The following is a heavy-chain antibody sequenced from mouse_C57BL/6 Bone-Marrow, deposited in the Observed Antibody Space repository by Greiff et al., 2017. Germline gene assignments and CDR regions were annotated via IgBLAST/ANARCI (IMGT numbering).Heavy chain of an antibody. CDR2: IYPGDGDT. CDR1: GYAFSSSW. Sequence: VQLQQSGPELVKPGASVKISCKASGYAFSSSWMNWVKQRPGKGLEWIGRIYPGDGDTNYNGKFKGKATLTADKSSSTAYMQLSSLTSEDSAVYFGARYGDDECYYAVDYWDRGTSVTVSS. J-gene: IGHJ4*01. CDR3: ARYGDDECYYAVDY. V-gene: IGHV1-82*01. D-gene: IGHD2-2*01.